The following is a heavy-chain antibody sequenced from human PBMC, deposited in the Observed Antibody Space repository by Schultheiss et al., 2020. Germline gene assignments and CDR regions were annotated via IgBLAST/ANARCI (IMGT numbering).Heavy chain of an antibody. J-gene: IGHJ6*02. CDR3: ARGLRHTHDLDV. Sequence: SETVSLTSTVSGGSISSSSYYWGWIRQPPGKGLEWIGTMNHLGRPYYSPSLKGRVTISGDTSKNQFSLKLSSVTAADTAVYYCARGLRHTHDLDVWGQGTTVTVSS. CDR2: MNHLGRP. V-gene: IGHV4-39*07. CDR1: GGSISSSSYY.